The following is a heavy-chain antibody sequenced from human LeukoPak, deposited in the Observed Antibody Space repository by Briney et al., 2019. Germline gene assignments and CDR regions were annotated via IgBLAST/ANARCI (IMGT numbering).Heavy chain of an antibody. CDR3: ARVVEMATINDY. CDR1: GFTFSSYE. J-gene: IGHJ4*02. V-gene: IGHV3-48*03. Sequence: GGSLRLSCAASGFTFSSYEMNWVRQAPGKGLEWVSYISSSGSTIYYADSVKGRFTISRDNAKNLLYLQMNSLRAEDTAVYYCARVVEMATINDYWGQGTLVTVSS. D-gene: IGHD5-24*01. CDR2: ISSSGSTI.